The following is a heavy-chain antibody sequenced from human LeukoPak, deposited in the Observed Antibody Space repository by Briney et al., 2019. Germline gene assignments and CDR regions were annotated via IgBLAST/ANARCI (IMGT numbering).Heavy chain of an antibody. CDR3: TTLSVVRGSTTFDI. J-gene: IGHJ3*02. Sequence: GGSLRLSCAASGFTFSNAWMSWVRQAPGKGLEWVGRIKSKTDGGTTDYAAPVKGRFTISRDDSKNTLYLQMNSLKTEDTAVYYCTTLSVVRGSTTFDIWGQGTMVTVSS. CDR1: GFTFSNAW. D-gene: IGHD3-10*01. V-gene: IGHV3-15*01. CDR2: IKSKTDGGTT.